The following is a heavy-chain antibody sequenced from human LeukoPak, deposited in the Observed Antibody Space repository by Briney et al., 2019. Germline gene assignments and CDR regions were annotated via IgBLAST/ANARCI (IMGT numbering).Heavy chain of an antibody. CDR3: ARVYSSGWNVDY. CDR1: GYTFTGYY. Sequence: ASVKVSCKASGYTFTGYYMLWVRQAPGQGLEWMGWINPNSGGTNYAQKFQGRVTMTRDTSISTAYMELSRLRSDDTAVYYCARVYSSGWNVDYWGQGTLVTVSS. D-gene: IGHD6-19*01. CDR2: INPNSGGT. V-gene: IGHV1-2*02. J-gene: IGHJ4*02.